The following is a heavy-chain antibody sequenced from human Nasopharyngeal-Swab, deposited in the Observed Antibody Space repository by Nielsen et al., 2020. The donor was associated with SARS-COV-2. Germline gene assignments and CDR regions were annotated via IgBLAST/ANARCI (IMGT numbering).Heavy chain of an antibody. CDR1: GFAFTNYY. CDR2: INPSGGSP. Sequence: SVQVSCKPSGFAFTNYYILWVRQAPGQGLEWMAIINPSGGSPTYAQRFQGRVTMTWDTSTGTVYIEISSLRFDDTAVYYCARDPMMCRSTSCAFDHWGQGTLVTVSS. J-gene: IGHJ4*02. V-gene: IGHV1-46*01. CDR3: ARDPMMCRSTSCAFDH. D-gene: IGHD2-2*01.